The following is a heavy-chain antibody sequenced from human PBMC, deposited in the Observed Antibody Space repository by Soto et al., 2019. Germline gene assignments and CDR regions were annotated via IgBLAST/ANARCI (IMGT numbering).Heavy chain of an antibody. CDR2: INHSGST. CDR3: ARGLYDLRSGDRFDI. D-gene: IGHD3-3*01. V-gene: IGHV4-34*01. CDR1: GGSLSGDY. J-gene: IGHJ3*02. Sequence: SGTLSLTCAVYGGSLSGDYGSWIRQPPGKGLEWIGEINHSGSTNYNPSLKSRLIISVDTSRNQFSLRLTSVTAADTAVYYCARGLYDLRSGDRFDIWGQGTVVTVSS.